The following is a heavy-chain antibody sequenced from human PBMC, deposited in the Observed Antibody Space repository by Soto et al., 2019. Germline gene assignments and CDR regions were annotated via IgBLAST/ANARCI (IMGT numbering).Heavy chain of an antibody. J-gene: IGHJ6*02. CDR1: GFTFNNYA. CDR2: ISGSGGST. V-gene: IGHV3-23*01. D-gene: IGHD3-16*01. Sequence: EVQLLESGGGLVQPGGSLRLSCAASGFTFNNYAMTWVRQAPGKGLEWVSSISGSGGSTYYADSVRGLFTVSRDNSNNTLHLQMSRRRVEDTAIYYCAKDLGGSAKRWYGMDVWGQGTTVTVFS. CDR3: AKDLGGSAKRWYGMDV.